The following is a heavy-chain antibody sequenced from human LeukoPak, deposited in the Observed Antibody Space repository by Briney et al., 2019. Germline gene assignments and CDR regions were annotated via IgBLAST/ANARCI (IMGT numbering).Heavy chain of an antibody. J-gene: IGHJ4*02. CDR2: INPNSGGT. D-gene: IGHD6-19*01. Sequence: GASVKVSCKASGYTFTGYYMHWVRQAPGQGLEWMGWINPNSGGTKYAQKFQGRVTMTRDMSISTAYMELSRLRSDDTAVYYCARLGSGWSQTFDYWGQGTLVTVSS. V-gene: IGHV1-2*02. CDR1: GYTFTGYY. CDR3: ARLGSGWSQTFDY.